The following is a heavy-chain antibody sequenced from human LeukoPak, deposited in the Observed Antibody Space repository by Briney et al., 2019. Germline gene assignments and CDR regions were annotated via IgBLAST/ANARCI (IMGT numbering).Heavy chain of an antibody. CDR1: GGSISSSTYY. Sequence: SETLSLTCTVSGGSISSSTYYWGWIRQPPGKGLEWIGSIYYSGLTYYNPSLESRVTISVDTSKNQFSLKLSSVTAADTAIYYCAKHYMGSSYNRGLDYWGQGTLVTVSS. V-gene: IGHV4-39*01. CDR2: IYYSGLT. D-gene: IGHD3-10*01. J-gene: IGHJ4*02. CDR3: AKHYMGSSYNRGLDY.